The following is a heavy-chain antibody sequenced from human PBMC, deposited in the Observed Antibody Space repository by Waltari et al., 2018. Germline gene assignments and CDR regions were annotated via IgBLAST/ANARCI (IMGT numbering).Heavy chain of an antibody. CDR1: GSSFNDYW. J-gene: IGHJ4*02. CDR2: IDPSDSYS. V-gene: IGHV5-10-1*03. Sequence: EVQLVQSGAAVNKSGESLTISCPASGSSFNDYWISWVRQKPGKGLEWRGRIDPSDSYSSYSPSCKGHVTFSADKSINTAYRQWSSVKAADTATYDCARRLSAVNENFDYWGQGTLVTVSP. CDR3: ARRLSAVNENFDY. D-gene: IGHD1-1*01.